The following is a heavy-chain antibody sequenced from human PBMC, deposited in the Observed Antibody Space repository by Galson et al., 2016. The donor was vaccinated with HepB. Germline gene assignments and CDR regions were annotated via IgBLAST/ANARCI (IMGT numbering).Heavy chain of an antibody. J-gene: IGHJ4*02. CDR1: GFTFRDYA. Sequence: LRLSCAASGFTFRDYAMNWVRQAPGKGLQWVSTISGSGDNTYFGDSVKGRFAVSRDNSKNTLSLQLSSLGAEDTAVYYCVRSNFADYWGQGVLVTVTS. CDR2: ISGSGDNT. D-gene: IGHD4-11*01. V-gene: IGHV3-23*01. CDR3: VRSNFADY.